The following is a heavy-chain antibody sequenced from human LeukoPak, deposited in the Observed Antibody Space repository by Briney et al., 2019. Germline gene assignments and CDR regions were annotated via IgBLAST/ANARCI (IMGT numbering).Heavy chain of an antibody. CDR3: ARDQVSTTVTTLLSFGMDV. CDR1: GFTFSSYG. D-gene: IGHD4-11*01. J-gene: IGHJ6*02. V-gene: IGHV3-30*03. Sequence: GGSLRLSCAASGFTFSSYGMHWVRQAPGKGLEWVAVISYDGSNKYYADSVKGRFTISRDNSKNTLYLQMNSLRAEDTAVYYCARDQVSTTVTTLLSFGMDVWGQGTTVTVSS. CDR2: ISYDGSNK.